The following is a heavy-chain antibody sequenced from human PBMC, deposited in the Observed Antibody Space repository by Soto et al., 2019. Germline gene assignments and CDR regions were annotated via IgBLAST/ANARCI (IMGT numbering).Heavy chain of an antibody. CDR2: ISSSGSTI. CDR1: GFTFSSYE. CDR3: ARAFTMFGVVTSNDYYGMDV. Sequence: PGGSLRLSCAASGFTFSSYEMNWVRQAPGKGLECVSYISSSGSTIYYADSVKGRFTISRGNAKNSLYLQMNSLRAEDTAVYYCARAFTMFGVVTSNDYYGMDVWGQGPTVTVYS. J-gene: IGHJ6*02. D-gene: IGHD3-3*01. V-gene: IGHV3-48*03.